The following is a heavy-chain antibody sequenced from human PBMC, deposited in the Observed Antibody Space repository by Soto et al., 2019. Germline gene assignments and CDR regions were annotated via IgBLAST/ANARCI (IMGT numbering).Heavy chain of an antibody. V-gene: IGHV3-30*18. D-gene: IGHD2-15*01. Sequence: QVQLVESGGGVVQPGRSLRLSCAASGFTFSSFGMHWVRQAPGKGLEWVAVISYDGNNKYYADSVKGRFTLSRDNSKNTLYLHMNSLGAEDTAVYYCAKALGYCSGGSCYPPGYYYGMDVWGQGTTVTVSS. J-gene: IGHJ6*02. CDR2: ISYDGNNK. CDR3: AKALGYCSGGSCYPPGYYYGMDV. CDR1: GFTFSSFG.